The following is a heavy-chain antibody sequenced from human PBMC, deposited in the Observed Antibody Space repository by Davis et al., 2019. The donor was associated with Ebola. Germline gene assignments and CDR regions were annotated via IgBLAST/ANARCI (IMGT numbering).Heavy chain of an antibody. V-gene: IGHV3-30*18. CDR2: ISYDGSNK. D-gene: IGHD6-13*01. J-gene: IGHJ4*02. Sequence: PGGSLRLSCAASGFTFSSYGMHWVRQAPGKGLEWVAVISYDGSNKYYADSVKGRFTISRDNSKNTLYLQMNSLRAEDTAVYYCAKDGLFIDSSWFFGYWGQGTLVTVSS. CDR1: GFTFSSYG. CDR3: AKDGLFIDSSWFFGY.